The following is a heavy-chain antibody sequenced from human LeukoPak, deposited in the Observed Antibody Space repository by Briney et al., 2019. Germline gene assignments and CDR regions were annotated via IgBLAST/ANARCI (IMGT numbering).Heavy chain of an antibody. J-gene: IGHJ3*02. V-gene: IGHV3-21*01. CDR3: ARANLGGSYLMGDI. CDR2: ISSSSSYI. Sequence: GGSLRLSCAASEFSVGSNYMTWVRQAPGKGLEWVSSISSSSSYIYYADSVKGRFTISRDNAKNSLYLQMNSLRAEDTAVYYCARANLGGSYLMGDIWGQGTMVTVSS. CDR1: EFSVGSNY. D-gene: IGHD1-26*01.